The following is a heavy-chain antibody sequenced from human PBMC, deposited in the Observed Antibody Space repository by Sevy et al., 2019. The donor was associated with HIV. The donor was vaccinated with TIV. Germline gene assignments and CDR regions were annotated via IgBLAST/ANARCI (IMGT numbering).Heavy chain of an antibody. D-gene: IGHD2-2*01. V-gene: IGHV3-21*01. Sequence: GGSLRLSCAASGFTFSSYSMNWVRQAPGKGLEWVSSISSSSSYIYYADSVKGRFTISRDNAKNSLYLQMNSLRAEDTAVYYCASDMKSYAAFDIWGQGTMVTVSS. CDR1: GFTFSSYS. CDR3: ASDMKSYAAFDI. J-gene: IGHJ3*02. CDR2: ISSSSSYI.